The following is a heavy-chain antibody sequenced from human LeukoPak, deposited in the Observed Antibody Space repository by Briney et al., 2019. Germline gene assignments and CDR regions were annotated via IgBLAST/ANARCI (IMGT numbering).Heavy chain of an antibody. J-gene: IGHJ4*02. D-gene: IGHD5-24*01. CDR2: INHSGST. V-gene: IGHV4-34*01. Sequence: SETLPLTCAVYGGSFSGYYWSWIRQPPGKGLEWIGEINHSGSTNYNPSLKSRVTISVDTSKNQFSLKLSSVTAADTAVYYCARGGRWLQFLVHFDYWGQGTLVTVSS. CDR3: ARGGRWLQFLVHFDY. CDR1: GGSFSGYY.